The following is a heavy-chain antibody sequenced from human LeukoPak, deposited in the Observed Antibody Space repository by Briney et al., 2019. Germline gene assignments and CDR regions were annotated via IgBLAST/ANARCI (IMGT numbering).Heavy chain of an antibody. CDR3: ARDEAAAGPFDY. Sequence: PGGSLRLSCAASGFTFSSYSMNWVRQAPGKGLEWVSSISSSSSYIYYEDSVKGRFTISRDNAKNSLYLQMNSLRAEDTAVYYCARDEAAAGPFDYWGQGTLVTVSS. D-gene: IGHD6-13*01. CDR2: ISSSSSYI. V-gene: IGHV3-21*01. J-gene: IGHJ4*02. CDR1: GFTFSSYS.